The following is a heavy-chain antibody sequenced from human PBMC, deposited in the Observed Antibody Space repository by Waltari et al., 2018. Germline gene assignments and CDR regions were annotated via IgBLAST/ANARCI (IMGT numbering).Heavy chain of an antibody. CDR3: ASGTTVTLNAFDI. CDR1: GFTVSSTY. D-gene: IGHD4-17*01. Sequence: EVQLVESGGGLIQPGGSLRLSCAASGFTVSSTYMSWVRKAQGKGLEWVSVIYSGGSTYYADSVKGRFTISRDNSKNTLYLQMNSLRAEDTAVYYCASGTTVTLNAFDIWGQGTMVTVSS. V-gene: IGHV3-53*01. CDR2: IYSGGST. J-gene: IGHJ3*02.